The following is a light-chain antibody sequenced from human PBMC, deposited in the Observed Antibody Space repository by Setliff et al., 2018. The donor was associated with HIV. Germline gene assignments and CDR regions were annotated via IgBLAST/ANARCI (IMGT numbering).Light chain of an antibody. J-gene: IGLJ1*01. CDR1: SSDVGGYSS. V-gene: IGLV2-14*01. CDR3: SSYAIANTLP. Sequence: QSALTQPASVSGSPGQSITISCTGTSSDVGGYSSVSWYQQHPGKAPKLIIYEVRNRPSGVSNRFSGSKSGNTASLTISGLQAEGEADYYCSSYAIANTLPFGTGTKVTVL. CDR2: EVR.